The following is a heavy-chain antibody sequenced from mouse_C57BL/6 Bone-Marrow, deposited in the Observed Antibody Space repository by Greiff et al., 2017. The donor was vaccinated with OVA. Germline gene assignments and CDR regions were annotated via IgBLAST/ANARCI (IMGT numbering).Heavy chain of an antibody. Sequence: VQLKQSGPELVKPGASVKISCKASGYTFTDYYMNWVKQSHGKSLEWIGDINPNNGGTSYNQKFKGKATLTVDKSSSTAYMELRSLTSEDSAVYYCARRTVVAGDWYFDVWGTGTTVTVSS. J-gene: IGHJ1*03. CDR3: ARRTVVAGDWYFDV. CDR1: GYTFTDYY. V-gene: IGHV1-26*01. D-gene: IGHD1-1*01. CDR2: INPNNGGT.